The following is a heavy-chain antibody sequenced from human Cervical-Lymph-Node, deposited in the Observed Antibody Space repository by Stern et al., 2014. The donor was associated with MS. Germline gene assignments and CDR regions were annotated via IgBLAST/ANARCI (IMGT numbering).Heavy chain of an antibody. V-gene: IGHV3-21*01. CDR2: ISNNATHT. D-gene: IGHD4-17*01. CDR1: GFTFSHYS. J-gene: IGHJ4*02. Sequence: VHLVESGGGLVKPGESLRLSCVASGFTFSHYSINCVLQAPGKGLELISSISNNATHTYYAYSVEGRFTISRDSAKDSVSLHMVSLRAEDTAVYYCARARVGDYARSPHLDSWGQGTLVTVSS. CDR3: ARARVGDYARSPHLDS.